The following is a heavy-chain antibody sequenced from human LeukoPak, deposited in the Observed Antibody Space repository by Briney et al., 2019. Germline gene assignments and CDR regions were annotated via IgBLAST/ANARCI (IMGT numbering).Heavy chain of an antibody. J-gene: IGHJ4*02. V-gene: IGHV4-39*01. CDR2: IYYSGST. CDR3: ARRGGVVAAPFDY. Sequence: PSETLSLTCTVSGGSISSSSYYWVWIRQPPGKGLEWIGSIYYSGSTYYNPSLKSRVTISVDTSKNQFSLKLSSVTAADTAVYYCARRGGVVAAPFDYWGQGTLVTVSS. D-gene: IGHD2-15*01. CDR1: GGSISSSSYY.